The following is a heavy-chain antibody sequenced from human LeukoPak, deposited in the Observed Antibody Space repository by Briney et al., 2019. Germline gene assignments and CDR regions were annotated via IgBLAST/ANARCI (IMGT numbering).Heavy chain of an antibody. V-gene: IGHV4-59*01. CDR1: GGSISSYY. D-gene: IGHD6-19*01. J-gene: IGHJ3*02. CDR3: ARDCQESSGWSRGHAFDI. CDR2: IYYSGST. Sequence: SETLSLTAAVSGGSISSYYWSWIRQPPGKGLEWIGYIYYSGSTNYHPSLKSRVTISVDTSKNQFSLKLSSVTAADTAVYYCARDCQESSGWSRGHAFDIWGQGTRVPVPS.